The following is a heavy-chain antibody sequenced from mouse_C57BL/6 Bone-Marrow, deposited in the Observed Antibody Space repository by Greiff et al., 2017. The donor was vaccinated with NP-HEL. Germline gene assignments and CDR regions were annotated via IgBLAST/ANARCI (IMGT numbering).Heavy chain of an antibody. Sequence: VQLQQTGAELARPGASVKMSCKASGYTFTSDTMHWVKQRPGQGLEWIGYINPSSGYTKYNQKFKDKATLTADKSSSTAYMQLSSLTSEDSAVYYCARRSHYGSQYYFDYWGQGTTLTVSS. V-gene: IGHV1-4*01. J-gene: IGHJ2*01. D-gene: IGHD1-1*01. CDR1: GYTFTSDT. CDR2: INPSSGYT. CDR3: ARRSHYGSQYYFDY.